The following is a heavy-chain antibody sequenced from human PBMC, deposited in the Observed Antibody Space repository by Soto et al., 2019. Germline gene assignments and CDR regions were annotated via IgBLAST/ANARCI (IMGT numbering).Heavy chain of an antibody. CDR3: ARDSSGVYAHY. D-gene: IGHD2-8*01. CDR2: IKQDGSEK. V-gene: IGHV3-7*01. Sequence: PGGSLRLSCSASGFTFSSYWMSWVRQAPGKGLEWVANIKQDGSEKYYVDSVKGRFTISRDNAKNSLYLQMNSLRAEDTAVYYCARDSSGVYAHYWGQGTLVTVSS. J-gene: IGHJ4*02. CDR1: GFTFSSYW.